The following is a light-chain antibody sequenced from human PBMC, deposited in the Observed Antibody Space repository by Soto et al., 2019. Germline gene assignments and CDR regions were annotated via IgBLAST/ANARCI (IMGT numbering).Light chain of an antibody. J-gene: IGKJ3*01. Sequence: EIVMTQSPATLSVSPGDRATLSCRASQSVSTKLAWYRHKPGQAPRLLIYGASTRATGVPARFSGSGSGTEVTITINSLQSEDVAGYDCQQYKNWPHFTFGPGTTVDIK. V-gene: IGKV3-15*01. CDR3: QQYKNWPHFT. CDR2: GAS. CDR1: QSVSTK.